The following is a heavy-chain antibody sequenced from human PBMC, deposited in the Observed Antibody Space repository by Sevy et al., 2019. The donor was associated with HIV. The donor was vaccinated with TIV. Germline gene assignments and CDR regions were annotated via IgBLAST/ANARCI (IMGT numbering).Heavy chain of an antibody. CDR3: ARAGDKKTYYDFWSGYRDYYYYGMDV. J-gene: IGHJ6*02. V-gene: IGHV3-21*01. CDR1: GFTFSSYS. Sequence: GGSLRLSCAASGFTFSSYSMNWVRQAPGKGLEWVSSISSSSSYIYYADSVKGRFTISRDNAKNSLYLQMNSLRAEDTAVYYCARAGDKKTYYDFWSGYRDYYYYGMDVWGQGTTVTVSS. CDR2: ISSSSSYI. D-gene: IGHD3-3*01.